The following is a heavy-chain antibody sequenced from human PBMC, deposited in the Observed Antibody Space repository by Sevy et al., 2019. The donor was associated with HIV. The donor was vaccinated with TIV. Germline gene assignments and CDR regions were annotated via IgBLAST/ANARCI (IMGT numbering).Heavy chain of an antibody. D-gene: IGHD3-10*02. CDR2: FSFGCGKI. CDR1: GFTFSSYA. V-gene: IGHV3-23*01. J-gene: IGHJ4*02. CDR3: AREGCSKPHDY. Sequence: WGSLRLSCAASGFTFSSYAMSWVRQAPGKGLEWVSTFSFGCGKINYADSVKGRFTISRDNSKNTLYLQMHSLRAEDTAVYYCAREGCSKPHDYWGQGTLVTVSS.